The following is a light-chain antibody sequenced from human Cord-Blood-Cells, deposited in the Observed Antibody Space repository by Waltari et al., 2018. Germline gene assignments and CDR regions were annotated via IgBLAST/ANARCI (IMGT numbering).Light chain of an antibody. CDR2: EIS. J-gene: IGLJ2*01. V-gene: IGLV2-8*01. CDR3: SSYAGSNNYIV. Sequence: QSALTQPPSASGSPGQSVTISCTGTSSDVGGYNYVSWYQQHPGKAPNLMIYEISKRPAGVPDRFSGTKSANTAALPVSGLQAADEPDYYCSSYAGSNNYIVFGGGTKLTVL. CDR1: SSDVGGYNY.